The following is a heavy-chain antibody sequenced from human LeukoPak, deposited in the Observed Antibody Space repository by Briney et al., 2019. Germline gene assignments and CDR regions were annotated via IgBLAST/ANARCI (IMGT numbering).Heavy chain of an antibody. V-gene: IGHV4-59*01. Sequence: TSETLSLTCTVSGGSIRSYYWSWIRQPPGKGLEWIGYIYYSGSTNYNPSLKSRVTISVDTSKNQFSLKLSSVTAADTAVYYCARVYCGGDCYLAGAFDIWGQGTMVTVSS. D-gene: IGHD2-21*02. CDR2: IYYSGST. J-gene: IGHJ3*02. CDR3: ARVYCGGDCYLAGAFDI. CDR1: GGSIRSYY.